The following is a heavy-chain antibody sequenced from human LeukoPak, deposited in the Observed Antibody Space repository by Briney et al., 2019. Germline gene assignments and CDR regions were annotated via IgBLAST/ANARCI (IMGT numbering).Heavy chain of an antibody. Sequence: GGSLRLSCAAPGFTFSSYSMSWVRQAPGKGLEWVSYISGSSSTRYYADSVKGRFTISRDNAKNSLYLQMNSLRAEDTSVYYCARYGDYGAFDIWGQGTMVTVSS. J-gene: IGHJ3*02. V-gene: IGHV3-48*01. CDR3: ARYGDYGAFDI. D-gene: IGHD4-17*01. CDR2: ISGSSSTR. CDR1: GFTFSSYS.